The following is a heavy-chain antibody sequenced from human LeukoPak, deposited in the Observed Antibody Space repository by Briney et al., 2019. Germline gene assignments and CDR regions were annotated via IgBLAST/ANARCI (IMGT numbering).Heavy chain of an antibody. CDR2: ISSSGSTI. J-gene: IGHJ3*02. D-gene: IGHD4-23*01. CDR1: GFTFSDYY. Sequence: PGGSPRLSCAASGFTFSDYYMSWIRQAPGKGLEWVSYISSSGSTIYYADSVKGRFTISRDNSKNTLYLQMNSLRAEDTAVYYCAKGWGGGNFDAFDIWGQGTMVTVSS. V-gene: IGHV3-11*04. CDR3: AKGWGGGNFDAFDI.